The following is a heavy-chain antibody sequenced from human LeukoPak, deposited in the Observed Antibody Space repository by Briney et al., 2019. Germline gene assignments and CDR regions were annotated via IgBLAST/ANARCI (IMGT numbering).Heavy chain of an antibody. CDR1: DGSISSYY. Sequence: SETLSLTCTVSDGSISSYYWSWIRQPPGKGLEWIGYIYYSGTTNYNPSLKSRVTISVDTSKNQFSLKLSSVTAADTAVYYCARVKRDSSGYYYPFDYWGQGTLVTVSS. D-gene: IGHD3-22*01. CDR3: ARVKRDSSGYYYPFDY. J-gene: IGHJ4*02. V-gene: IGHV4-59*01. CDR2: IYYSGTT.